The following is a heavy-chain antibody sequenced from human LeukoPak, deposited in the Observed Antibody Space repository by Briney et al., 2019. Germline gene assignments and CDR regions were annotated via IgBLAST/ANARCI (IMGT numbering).Heavy chain of an antibody. CDR1: GFTFDDYA. D-gene: IGHD3-10*01. J-gene: IGHJ4*02. Sequence: GGSLRLSCAASGFTFDDYAMHWVRQAPGKGLEWVSLISWDGGSTYYADSVKGRFTISRDNSKNSLYLQMNSLRTEDTALYYCAKDQTYGSGSYSDYWGQGTLVTVSS. V-gene: IGHV3-43*01. CDR3: AKDQTYGSGSYSDY. CDR2: ISWDGGST.